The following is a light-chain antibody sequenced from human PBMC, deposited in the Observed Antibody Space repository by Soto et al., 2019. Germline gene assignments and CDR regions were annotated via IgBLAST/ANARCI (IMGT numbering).Light chain of an antibody. V-gene: IGKV3-20*01. CDR1: QSVSSIY. CDR2: DAS. CDR3: QQYGTSLYT. Sequence: EIVLTQSPGTLSLSPGQRSTLSCRSSQSVSSIYLAWYQQKPGQAPRLLIYDASSRATGIPDRFSGSGSGTDFTLTISSLQPEDFALYYCQQYGTSLYTFGQGTKLEIK. J-gene: IGKJ2*01.